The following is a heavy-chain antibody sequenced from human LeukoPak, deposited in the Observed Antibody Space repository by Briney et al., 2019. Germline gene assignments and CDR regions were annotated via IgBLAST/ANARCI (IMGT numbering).Heavy chain of an antibody. CDR3: ARGQFWSGYSI. J-gene: IGHJ4*02. V-gene: IGHV4-34*01. Sequence: SETLSLTCAVYGGSFSGYYWSWIRQPPGKGLEWIGEINHRRSTNYNPSLKSRVTMSVDTSKNQFPLNLSSVTAADTAVYYCARGQFWSGYSIWGQGTLVTVSS. D-gene: IGHD3-3*02. CDR1: GGSFSGYY. CDR2: INHRRST.